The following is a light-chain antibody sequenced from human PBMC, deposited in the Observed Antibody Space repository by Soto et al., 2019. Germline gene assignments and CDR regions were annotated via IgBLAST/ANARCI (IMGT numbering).Light chain of an antibody. CDR3: QQFHSYPIT. V-gene: IGKV1-13*02. CDR2: DAS. J-gene: IGKJ5*01. Sequence: AVPLTQSPSSLSASVGDRVTITCRASQGISSALAWYQQKPGKAPNLLIYDASSLESGVPSSFSGSGSGTDFILTISSLQPEDFATYYCQQFHSYPITFGQGTRLELK. CDR1: QGISSA.